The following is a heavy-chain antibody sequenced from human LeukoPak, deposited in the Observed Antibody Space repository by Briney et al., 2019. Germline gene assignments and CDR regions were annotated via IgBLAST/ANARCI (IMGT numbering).Heavy chain of an antibody. CDR3: ARAGDSTTNYYYYYGMDV. Sequence: PGGSLRLSCAASGFTFSSYGMHWVRQAPGKGLEWVAVISYDGSNKYYADSVKGRFTISRDNSKNTLYLQMNSLRAEDTAVYYCARAGDSTTNYYYYYGMDVWGQGTTVTVSS. CDR1: GFTFSSYG. J-gene: IGHJ6*02. D-gene: IGHD3-10*01. CDR2: ISYDGSNK. V-gene: IGHV3-30*03.